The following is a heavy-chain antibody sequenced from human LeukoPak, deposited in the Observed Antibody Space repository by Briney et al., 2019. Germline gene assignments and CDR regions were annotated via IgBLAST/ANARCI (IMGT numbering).Heavy chain of an antibody. V-gene: IGHV3-23*01. CDR1: GFTFSSYA. CDR2: ISGSGGST. CDR3: APLGVATWLDY. Sequence: GGSLRLSCAASGFTFSSYAMSWVRQAPGKGLAWLLVISGSGGSTYYADSVKGRFTISRDNSKNTLYLQRNSLRAEDTAVYYCAPLGVATWLDYWGQRTLVTVSS. J-gene: IGHJ4*02. D-gene: IGHD5-12*01.